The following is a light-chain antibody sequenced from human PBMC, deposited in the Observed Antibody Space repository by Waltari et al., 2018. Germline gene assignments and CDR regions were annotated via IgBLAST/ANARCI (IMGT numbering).Light chain of an antibody. CDR1: NSDVGSYNL. V-gene: IGLV2-23*02. CDR3: FSYASSATSVV. Sequence: QSALTQPASVSGSPGQSVTISCTCTNSDVGSYNLVSWYQQHPGKAPKLMIYEVNKRPPGVSNRFSGSKSGNTASLTVSEVQAEDEAEYYCFSYASSATSVVFGGGTKLTVV. J-gene: IGLJ2*01. CDR2: EVN.